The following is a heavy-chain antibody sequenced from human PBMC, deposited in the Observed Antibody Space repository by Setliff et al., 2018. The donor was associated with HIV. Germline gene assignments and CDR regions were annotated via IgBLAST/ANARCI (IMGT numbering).Heavy chain of an antibody. CDR2: IYQSGST. V-gene: IGHV4-39*07. Sequence: PSETLSLTCDVSGGSISSSTYYWGWIRQPPGKGLEWIASIYQSGSTYYNPSLKSRVIISIDTSKNQFSLKLSSVTAADTAVYYCAILWGYSYGYFFDYWGQGMLVTVSS. CDR1: GGSISSSTYY. D-gene: IGHD5-18*01. CDR3: AILWGYSYGYFFDY. J-gene: IGHJ4*02.